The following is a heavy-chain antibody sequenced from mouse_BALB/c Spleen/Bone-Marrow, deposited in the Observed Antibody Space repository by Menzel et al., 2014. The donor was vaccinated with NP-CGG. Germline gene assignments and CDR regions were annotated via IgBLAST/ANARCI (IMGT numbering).Heavy chain of an antibody. CDR1: GFTFNSYG. CDR2: ISGGGSYT. Sequence: EVHLVESGGGLVKSGGSLKLSCAASGFTFNSYGMSWVRQTPEKRLEWVATISGGGSYTFYPDSVKGRFTISRDSAKNNLYLQLSSLRSEDTALYYCARHAYYDQTEVSFVYWGQGTLVTVSA. J-gene: IGHJ3*01. D-gene: IGHD2-4*01. V-gene: IGHV5-9-2*01. CDR3: ARHAYYDQTEVSFVY.